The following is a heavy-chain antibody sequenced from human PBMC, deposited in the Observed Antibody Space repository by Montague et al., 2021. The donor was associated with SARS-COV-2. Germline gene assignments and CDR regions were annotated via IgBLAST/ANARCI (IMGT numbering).Heavy chain of an antibody. CDR1: GGSINNTSYY. Sequence: SETLSLTCTVSGGSINNTSYYWGWIRQPPGKGLEWIGSIFYRGNTHYNASLKSRVTVSVDTSNNQFSLNLTSVTAADTALYYCARLTTSGSIAWGQGTLVTVSS. CDR3: ARLTTSGSIA. D-gene: IGHD6-19*01. V-gene: IGHV4-39*01. CDR2: IFYRGNT. J-gene: IGHJ5*02.